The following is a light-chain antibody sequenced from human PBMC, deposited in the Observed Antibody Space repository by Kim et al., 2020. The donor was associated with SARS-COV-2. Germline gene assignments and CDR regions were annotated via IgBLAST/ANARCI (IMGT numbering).Light chain of an antibody. CDR1: KLGDQY. CDR2: QYS. CDR3: QAWDSSPSWG. J-gene: IGLJ2*01. V-gene: IGLV3-1*01. Sequence: SYELTQPPSVSVSPGQTASITCSGDKLGDQYACWYQQKPGHSPVLVIYQYSKRPSVIPERFSGSNSGTTATLTISLSQAMDEADYYCQAWDSSPSWGLGG.